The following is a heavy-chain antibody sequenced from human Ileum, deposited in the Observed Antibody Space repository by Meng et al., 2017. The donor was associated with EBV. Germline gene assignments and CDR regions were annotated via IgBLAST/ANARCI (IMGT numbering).Heavy chain of an antibody. Sequence: IIVNAPAPPVGKPTQTLTLTFSFSEITPRTSGVGLRWIRQPPGKALEWLAIIYGHGDKHYSPSLTSRLTITKYTSKNQVVLTMTNMDSVDTATYYCALRPRQLLRGWFDSWGQGALVTVSS. D-gene: IGHD6-13*01. CDR1: EITPRTSGVG. V-gene: IGHV2-5*01. CDR3: ALRPRQLLRGWFDS. CDR2: IYGHGDK. J-gene: IGHJ5*01.